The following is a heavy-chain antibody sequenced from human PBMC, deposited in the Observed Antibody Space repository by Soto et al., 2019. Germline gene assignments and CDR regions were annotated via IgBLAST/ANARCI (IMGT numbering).Heavy chain of an antibody. V-gene: IGHV1-2*02. CDR2: INPNSGGT. CDR3: ARDPDTAMDYYYYGMDV. Sequence: ASVKVSCKASGYTFTGYYMHWVRQAPGQGLEWMGWINPNSGGTNYAQKFQGRVTMTRDTSISTAYMELSRLRSDDTAVYYCARDPDTAMDYYYYGMDVWGQATTVTVSS. J-gene: IGHJ6*02. D-gene: IGHD5-18*01. CDR1: GYTFTGYY.